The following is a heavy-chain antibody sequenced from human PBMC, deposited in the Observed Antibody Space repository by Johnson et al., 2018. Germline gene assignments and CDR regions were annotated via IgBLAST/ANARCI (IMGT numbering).Heavy chain of an antibody. Sequence: VQLVQSGGGLVKPGRSLRLSCTASGFTFGDYAMSWFRQATGKGLEWVGFIRSKAYGGTTEYAASVKGRIPLTRDDSKSIAYLQMKSLKTEDTAVYYCTSGYCSGGSCYSGAFDSWGQGTMVTVSS. V-gene: IGHV3-49*05. D-gene: IGHD2-15*01. CDR2: IRSKAYGGTT. CDR3: TSGYCSGGSCYSGAFDS. J-gene: IGHJ3*02. CDR1: GFTFGDYA.